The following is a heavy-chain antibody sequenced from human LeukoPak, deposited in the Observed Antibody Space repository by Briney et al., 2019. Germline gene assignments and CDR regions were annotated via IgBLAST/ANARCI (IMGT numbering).Heavy chain of an antibody. J-gene: IGHJ4*02. Sequence: GGSVRLSFVASVCLFSSYAMNWVRQAPCKGLEGVSAISGGGVGTYYADPVRDRFTISRDNSNNTLFLQMNSLRGEDTAIYYCAKDHVTSSWYFGFDYWGRGTLVTVSS. CDR3: AKDHVTSSWYFGFDY. V-gene: IGHV3-23*01. CDR2: ISGGGVGT. CDR1: VCLFSSYA. D-gene: IGHD6-13*01.